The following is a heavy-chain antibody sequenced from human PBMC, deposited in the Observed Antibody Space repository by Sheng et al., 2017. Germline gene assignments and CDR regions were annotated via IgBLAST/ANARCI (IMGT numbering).Heavy chain of an antibody. CDR1: GGTFSSYA. V-gene: IGHV1-69*01. J-gene: IGHJ4*02. CDR2: IIPIFGTA. Sequence: QVQLVQSGAEVKKPGSSVKVSCKASGGTFSSYAISWVRQAPGQGLEWMGGIIPIFGTANYAQKFQGRVTITADESTSTAYMELSSLRSEDTAVYYCARAIAARPVYKFRDPYYFDYWGQGTLVTVSS. D-gene: IGHD6-6*01. CDR3: ARAIAARPVYKFRDPYYFDY.